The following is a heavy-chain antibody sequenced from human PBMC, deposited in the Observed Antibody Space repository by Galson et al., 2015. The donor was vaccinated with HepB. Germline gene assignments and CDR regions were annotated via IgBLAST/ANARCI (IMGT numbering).Heavy chain of an antibody. CDR1: EFIFSDFT. J-gene: IGHJ3*02. CDR3: ARDYYGSGSYPYEAFDI. CDR2: IYSGGTT. Sequence: SLRLSCAGSEFIFSDFTMNWVRQAPGKGLEWVSVIYSGGTTYYADSVKGRFTISRHNSKNTLYLQMNSLRAGDTAVYYCARDYYGSGSYPYEAFDIWGQGTMVTVSS. V-gene: IGHV3-53*04. D-gene: IGHD3-10*01.